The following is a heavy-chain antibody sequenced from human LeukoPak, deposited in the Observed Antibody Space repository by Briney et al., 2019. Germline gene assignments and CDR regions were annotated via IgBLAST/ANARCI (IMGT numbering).Heavy chain of an antibody. V-gene: IGHV3-30*04. CDR2: MSYDGSNE. D-gene: IGHD3-9*01. CDR1: GFTFSSYV. J-gene: IGHJ4*02. CDR3: ARGGHLRYFDWLLSRPFDY. Sequence: GGSLRLSCAASGFTFSSYVMHWVRQAPGKGLEWVAIMSYDGSNEYYADSVKGRFTISRDNAKNSLYLQMNSLRAEDTAVYYCARGGHLRYFDWLLSRPFDYWGQGTLVTVSS.